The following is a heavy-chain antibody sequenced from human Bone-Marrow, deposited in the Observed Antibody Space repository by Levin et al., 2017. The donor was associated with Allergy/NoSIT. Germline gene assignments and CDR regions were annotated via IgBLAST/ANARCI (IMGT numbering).Heavy chain of an antibody. CDR1: GFTFSRFG. V-gene: IGHV3-30*18. CDR2: ITYDGSNK. Sequence: LSLTCAASGFTFSRFGMHWVRQAPGKGPECVAHITYDGSNKNYVDSVKGRFTISRDNSKNTLYLQMNSLRTEDTSMYYCAKESNVDTSMANWGQGTLVTVSS. D-gene: IGHD5-18*01. CDR3: AKESNVDTSMAN. J-gene: IGHJ4*02.